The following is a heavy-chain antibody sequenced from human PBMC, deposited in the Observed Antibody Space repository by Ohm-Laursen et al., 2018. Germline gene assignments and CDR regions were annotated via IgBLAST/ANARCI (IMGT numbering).Heavy chain of an antibody. CDR1: GDSVSSDSGA. Sequence: TQTLTLTSAISGDSVSSDSGAWHWIRQSPSRGLEWLGRTHCSPKWVYDYAVPVKSRITITPDTSKNQCSLQLNSVTPEDSAVYYCSRGQRNYYAMDVWGQGTTATVSS. CDR3: SRGQRNYYAMDV. D-gene: IGHD1-1*01. V-gene: IGHV6-1*01. J-gene: IGHJ6*02. CDR2: THCSPKWVY.